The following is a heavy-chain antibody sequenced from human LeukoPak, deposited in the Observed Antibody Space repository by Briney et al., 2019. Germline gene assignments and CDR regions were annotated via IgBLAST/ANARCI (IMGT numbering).Heavy chain of an antibody. V-gene: IGHV3-23*01. J-gene: IGHJ3*02. Sequence: GGSLRLSCAASGFTFSSYAMSWVRQAPGKGLEWVSAISGSGGSTYYADSVKGRFTISRDNSKNTLYLQMNSLRAEDTAVYYCAKDWITVTTETGAFDIWGQGTMVTVSS. D-gene: IGHD4-11*01. CDR1: GFTFSSYA. CDR3: AKDWITVTTETGAFDI. CDR2: ISGSGGST.